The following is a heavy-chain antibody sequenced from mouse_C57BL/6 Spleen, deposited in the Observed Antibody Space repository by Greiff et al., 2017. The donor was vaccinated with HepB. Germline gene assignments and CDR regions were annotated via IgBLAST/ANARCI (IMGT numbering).Heavy chain of an antibody. CDR3: VRRNNYGSSYWYFDV. D-gene: IGHD1-1*01. Sequence: EVNVVESGGGLVQPKGSLKLSCAASGFSFNTYAMNWVRQAPGKGLEWVARIRSKSNNYATYYADSVKDRFTISRDDSESMLYLQMNNLKTEDTAMYYCVRRNNYGSSYWYFDVWGTGTTVTVSS. J-gene: IGHJ1*03. CDR1: GFSFNTYA. CDR2: IRSKSNNYAT. V-gene: IGHV10-1*01.